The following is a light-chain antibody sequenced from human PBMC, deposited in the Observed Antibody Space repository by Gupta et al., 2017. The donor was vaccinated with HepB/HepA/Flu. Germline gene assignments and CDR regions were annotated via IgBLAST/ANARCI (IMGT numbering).Light chain of an antibody. CDR1: QSVSSSY. V-gene: IGKV3-20*01. J-gene: IGKJ1*01. CDR3: QQYGSSPQT. CDR2: GAS. Sequence: IVLTPSSGTLSLSQGERATLSCRSSQSVSSSYLAWYQQKPGQAPRLLIYGASSRATGIPDRFSGSGSGTDFTLTISRLEPEDFAVYYCQQYGSSPQTFGQGTKVEIK.